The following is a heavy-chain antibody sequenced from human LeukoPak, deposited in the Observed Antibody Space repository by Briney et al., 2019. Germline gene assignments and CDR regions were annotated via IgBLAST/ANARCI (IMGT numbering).Heavy chain of an antibody. J-gene: IGHJ4*02. CDR1: GGSISSYY. V-gene: IGHV4-59*01. D-gene: IGHD3-10*01. CDR2: IYYSGST. CDR3: ARDRGLSPGFFDY. Sequence: PSETLSLTCTVSGGSISSYYWSWIRQPPGKGLEWIGYIYYSGSTNYNPSLKSRVTISVDTSKNQFSLKLSSVTAADTAVYYCARDRGLSPGFFDYWGQGTLVTVSS.